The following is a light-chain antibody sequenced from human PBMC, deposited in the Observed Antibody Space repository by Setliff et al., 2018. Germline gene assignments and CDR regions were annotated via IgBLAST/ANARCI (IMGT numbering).Light chain of an antibody. V-gene: IGLV2-14*03. Sequence: SALTQPASVSGSPGQSITISCTGTDSDVGGFNLVSWYQQHPGKAPKFMIYDVSNRPSGVSNRFSGSKSGNTASLTISGLQAEDEADYYCSSYSSSNIPFVFGTGTKGTVL. CDR3: SSYSSSNIPFV. CDR1: DSDVGGFNL. CDR2: DVS. J-gene: IGLJ1*01.